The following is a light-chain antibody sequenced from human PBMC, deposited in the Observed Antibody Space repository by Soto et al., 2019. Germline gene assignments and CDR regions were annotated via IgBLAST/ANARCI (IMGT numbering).Light chain of an antibody. CDR3: QNYNSVPWT. Sequence: DIQMTQSPSSLSASIGDRVTITCRASQGISNYLAWYQQKPGKSPRLLIYAASTLQSGVPSRFSGSGSGTEFTLTISSLQPEDVDTFYCQNYNSVPWTFGQGTKVEI. CDR1: QGISNY. CDR2: AAS. J-gene: IGKJ1*01. V-gene: IGKV1-27*01.